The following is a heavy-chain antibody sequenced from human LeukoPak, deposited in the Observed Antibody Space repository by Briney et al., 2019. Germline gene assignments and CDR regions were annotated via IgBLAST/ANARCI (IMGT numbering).Heavy chain of an antibody. D-gene: IGHD3-10*01. CDR2: IYYSGST. J-gene: IGHJ4*02. V-gene: IGHV4-59*01. Sequence: KPSETLSLTCTVSGGSISSYYWSWIQQPPGKGLEWIGYIYYSGSTNYNPSLKSRVTISVDTSKNQFSLKLSSVTAADTAVYYCASSYYYGSGSYYGLVYFDYWGQGTLVTVSS. CDR3: ASSYYYGSGSYYGLVYFDY. CDR1: GGSISSYY.